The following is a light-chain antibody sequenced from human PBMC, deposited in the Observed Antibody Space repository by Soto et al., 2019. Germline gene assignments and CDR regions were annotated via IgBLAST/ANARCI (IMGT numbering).Light chain of an antibody. V-gene: IGLV1-44*01. CDR2: TDN. CDR3: AAWDDSLNGLYV. CDR1: SSNIGINT. J-gene: IGLJ1*01. Sequence: QSVLTQPPSASGTPGQRVTISCSGSSSNIGINTVNWYQQVPGTAPKLLIYTDNQRPSGVPDRFSGSKSGTSASLAISGLHSDDEADYYWAAWDDSLNGLYVFGTGTKLTV.